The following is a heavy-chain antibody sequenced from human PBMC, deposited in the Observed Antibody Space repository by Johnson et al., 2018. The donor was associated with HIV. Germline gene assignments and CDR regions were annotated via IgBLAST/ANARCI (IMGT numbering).Heavy chain of an antibody. V-gene: IGHV3-11*04. CDR2: ISSSGSTI. D-gene: IGHD3-10*01. CDR1: GFTFSDYY. CDR3: ARRLWFRNLYDAFDI. Sequence: QVQLVESGGGLVQPGGSLRLSCAVSGFTFSDYYMSWIRQAPGKGLEWVSYISSSGSTIYYADSVKGLFTISRDTAKNTLYLQMNNLRPEDTALYYCARRLWFRNLYDAFDIWGQGTMVTVS. J-gene: IGHJ3*02.